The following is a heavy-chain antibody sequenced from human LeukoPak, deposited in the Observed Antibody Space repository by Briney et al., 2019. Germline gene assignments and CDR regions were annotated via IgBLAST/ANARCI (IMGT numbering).Heavy chain of an antibody. CDR2: NYFNGCT. CDR1: GGPISPHY. V-gene: IGHV4-4*07. Sequence: SETLSLTCTVSGGPISPHYWICIRQPAGKALEWIGRNYFNGCTNYNPSLKSRVTMSVDTSKNQFSLNLSSVTAEDRAVYYCARDSSAGFPVDYWGQGTLVTVSS. J-gene: IGHJ4*02. CDR3: ARDSSAGFPVDY. D-gene: IGHD3-10*01.